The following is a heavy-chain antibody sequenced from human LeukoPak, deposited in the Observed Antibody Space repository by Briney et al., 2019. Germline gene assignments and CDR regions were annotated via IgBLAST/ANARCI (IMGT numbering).Heavy chain of an antibody. CDR1: GFTFSSYS. Sequence: GGSLRLSCAASGFTFSSYSMNWVRQAPGKGLEWVSYISYSSSNIYYAASGKGRLTISRDNDKNSLYLQMNSLIAEDTAVYYCARDLRFFEWLFADYWGQGTLVTVSS. J-gene: IGHJ4*02. V-gene: IGHV3-48*04. CDR3: ARDLRFFEWLFADY. D-gene: IGHD3-3*01. CDR2: ISYSSSNI.